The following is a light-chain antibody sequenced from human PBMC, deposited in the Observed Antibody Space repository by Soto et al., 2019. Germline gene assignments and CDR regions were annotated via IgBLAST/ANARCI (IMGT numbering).Light chain of an antibody. V-gene: IGKV3-11*01. Sequence: EIVLTQSPATLSFFPGERATLSCRSSQSVSSDLAWYQPEPGQAPSLLIYDSSNRATGIPARFSGSGSGTAFTLTISSLEPEDFAVYYCQQRSKWPITFGQGTRLEIK. CDR3: QQRSKWPIT. CDR2: DSS. J-gene: IGKJ5*01. CDR1: QSVSSD.